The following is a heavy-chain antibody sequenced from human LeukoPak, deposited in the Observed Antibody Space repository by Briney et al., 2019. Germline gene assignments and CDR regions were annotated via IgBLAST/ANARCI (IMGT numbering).Heavy chain of an antibody. J-gene: IGHJ3*02. CDR2: IYYSGST. CDR1: GGSISSSSYY. V-gene: IGHV4-61*05. D-gene: IGHD1-26*01. CDR3: ARRLDSGSYYPDDAFDI. Sequence: SETLSLTCTVSGGSISSSSYYWDWIRQPPGKGLEWIGYIYYSGSTNYNPSLKSRVTISVDTPKNQFSLKLSSVTAADTAVYYCARRLDSGSYYPDDAFDIWGQGTMVTVSS.